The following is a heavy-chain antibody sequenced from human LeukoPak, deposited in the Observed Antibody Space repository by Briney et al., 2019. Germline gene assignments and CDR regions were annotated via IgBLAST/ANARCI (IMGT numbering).Heavy chain of an antibody. V-gene: IGHV3-30*04. J-gene: IGHJ5*02. Sequence: PGGSLRLSCAASGFTFSSYAMHWVRQAPGKGLEWVAVISYDGSYKDYADSVKGRFTISRDNAKNSLYLQMNSLRAEDTAVYYCARGHSLRPNWFDPWGQGTLVTVSS. CDR1: GFTFSSYA. D-gene: IGHD3-16*01. CDR3: ARGHSLRPNWFDP. CDR2: ISYDGSYK.